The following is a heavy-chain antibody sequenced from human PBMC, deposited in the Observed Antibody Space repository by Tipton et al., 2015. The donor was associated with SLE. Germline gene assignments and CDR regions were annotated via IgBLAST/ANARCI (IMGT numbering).Heavy chain of an antibody. D-gene: IGHD1-7*01. CDR1: GFMFSRYR. CDR3: ARDKGWNYDYFDY. V-gene: IGHV3-21*03. J-gene: IGHJ4*02. CDR2: ISSSSNYI. Sequence: SLRLSCAASGFMFSRYRMNWVRQAPGKGLEWVSSISSSSNYIYYADSMKGRFTISRNNAKNSLYLQMSSLRAEDTAVYYCARDKGWNYDYFDYWGQGTLVTVSS.